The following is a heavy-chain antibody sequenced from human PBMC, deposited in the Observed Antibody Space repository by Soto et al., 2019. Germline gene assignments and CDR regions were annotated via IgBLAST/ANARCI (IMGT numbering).Heavy chain of an antibody. J-gene: IGHJ6*02. V-gene: IGHV4-39*01. D-gene: IGHD4-17*01. CDR3: ATPIHDYGDYFSSLYYYYGMDV. CDR1: GDSISSSSYY. CDR2: IYYSGST. Sequence: SDTLSLTCTISGDSISSSSYYWGWIRQPPGKGLEWIGSIYYSGSTYYNPSLKSRVTISVDTSKNQFSLKLSSVTAADTAVYYCATPIHDYGDYFSSLYYYYGMDVWGQGTTVT.